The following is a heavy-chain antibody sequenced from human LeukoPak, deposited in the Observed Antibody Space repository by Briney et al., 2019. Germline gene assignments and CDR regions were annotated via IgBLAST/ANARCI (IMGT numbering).Heavy chain of an antibody. CDR2: ISGSGGST. J-gene: IGHJ5*02. D-gene: IGHD6-13*01. CDR3: AKGLTESSSSIGRFDP. CDR1: GFTFSSYA. Sequence: GGSLRLSCAASGFTFSSYAMSWVRQAPGKGLEWVSAISGSGGSTYYADSVRGRFTISRDNSKTTLYLQMNSLRAEDTAVYYCAKGLTESSSSIGRFDPWGQGTLVTVSS. V-gene: IGHV3-23*01.